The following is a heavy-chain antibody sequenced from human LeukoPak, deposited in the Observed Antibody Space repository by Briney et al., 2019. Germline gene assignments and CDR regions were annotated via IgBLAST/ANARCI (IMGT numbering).Heavy chain of an antibody. V-gene: IGHV3-66*01. J-gene: IGHJ4*02. CDR3: LQQLVLGGVDY. Sequence: GGSLRLSCAASGFTFSSYAMSWVRQAPGKGLEWVSVIYSDGSTYYADSVKGRFTISRDNSKNTLYLQMNSLRAEDTAVYYCLQQLVLGGVDYWGQGTLVTVSS. CDR2: IYSDGST. D-gene: IGHD6-13*01. CDR1: GFTFSSYA.